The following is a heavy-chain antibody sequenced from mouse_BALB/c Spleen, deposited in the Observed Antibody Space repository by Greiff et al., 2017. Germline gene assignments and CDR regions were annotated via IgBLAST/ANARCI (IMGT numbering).Heavy chain of an antibody. J-gene: IGHJ4*01. Sequence: QVQLQQSGAELMKPGASVKISCKATGYTFSSYWIEWVKQRPGHGLEWIGEILPGSGSTNYNEKFKGKATFTADTSSNTAYMQLSSLTSEDSAVYYCATYYRYDGAMDYWGQGTSVTVSS. D-gene: IGHD2-14*01. CDR3: ATYYRYDGAMDY. CDR2: ILPGSGST. CDR1: GYTFSSYW. V-gene: IGHV1-9*01.